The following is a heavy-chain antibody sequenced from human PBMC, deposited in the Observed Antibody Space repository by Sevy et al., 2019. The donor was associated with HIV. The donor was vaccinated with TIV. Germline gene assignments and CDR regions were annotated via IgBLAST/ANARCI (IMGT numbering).Heavy chain of an antibody. V-gene: IGHV3-53*01. CDR1: GFTVSSNC. J-gene: IGHJ4*02. CDR2: IYSGGST. Sequence: GGCLRLSCAASGFTVSSNCMTWVRQAPGKGLEWVSLIYSGGSTYYADSVKGRFTISRDNSKNTLYLQINSLRAEDTAIYYCARISENCSGGSCYLAYWGQGTLVTVSS. D-gene: IGHD2-15*01. CDR3: ARISENCSGGSCYLAY.